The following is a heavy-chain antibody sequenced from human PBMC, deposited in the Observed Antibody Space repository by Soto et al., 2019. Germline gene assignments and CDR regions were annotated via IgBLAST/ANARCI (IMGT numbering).Heavy chain of an antibody. CDR3: ARGGWSLDD. Sequence: QVQLQESGPGLVKPSETLSLTCTVSGGSMSNFYWSWIRQPPGKGLEWIGYIYYNGNTNYNPSLRSRITISVDTSKNQFSLKLNSGTAADTAVYYCARGGWSLDDWGPGALVTVSS. J-gene: IGHJ4*02. V-gene: IGHV4-59*01. CDR2: IYYNGNT. CDR1: GGSMSNFY. D-gene: IGHD2-15*01.